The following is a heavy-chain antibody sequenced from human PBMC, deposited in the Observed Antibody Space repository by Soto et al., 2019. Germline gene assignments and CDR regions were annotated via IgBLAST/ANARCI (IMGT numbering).Heavy chain of an antibody. CDR2: ISYDGSNK. Sequence: QVQLVESGGGVVQPGRSLRLSCAASGFAFSSYAMHWVRQAPGKGLEWVAVISYDGSNKYYADSVKGRFTISRDNSKNTLYLQMNSLRAEDTAVYYCARDGWVGYYYGMDVWGQGTTVTVSS. V-gene: IGHV3-30-3*01. D-gene: IGHD1-26*01. J-gene: IGHJ6*02. CDR3: ARDGWVGYYYGMDV. CDR1: GFAFSSYA.